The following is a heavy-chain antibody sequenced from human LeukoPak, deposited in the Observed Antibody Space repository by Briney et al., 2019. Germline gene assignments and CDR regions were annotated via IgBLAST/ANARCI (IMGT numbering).Heavy chain of an antibody. J-gene: IGHJ4*02. CDR1: GGSFSGYY. CDR2: INHSGST. D-gene: IGHD2-15*01. CDR3: ARRCPPPYFDY. Sequence: PSETLSLTCAVYGGSFSGYYWSWIRQPPGKGLEWIGEINHSGSTNYNPSLKSRVTISVDTSKNQFSLKLSSVTAADTAVYYCARRCPPPYFDYWGQGTLVTVSS. V-gene: IGHV4-34*01.